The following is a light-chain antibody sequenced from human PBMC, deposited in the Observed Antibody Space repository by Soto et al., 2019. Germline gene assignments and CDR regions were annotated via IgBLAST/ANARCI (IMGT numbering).Light chain of an antibody. CDR1: NSDIGGYNY. Sequence: QSALTQPASVSGSPGQSITISCTGTNSDIGGYNYVSWYQQHPGKAPKLMIFDVTNRPSGVSDRFSGSKSGNTASLTISGLQAEDEADHYCSSYSTITLEVFGAGTKLTVL. V-gene: IGLV2-14*03. J-gene: IGLJ1*01. CDR3: SSYSTITLEV. CDR2: DVT.